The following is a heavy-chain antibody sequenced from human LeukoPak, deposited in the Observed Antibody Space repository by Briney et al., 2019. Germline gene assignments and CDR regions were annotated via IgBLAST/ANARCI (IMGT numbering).Heavy chain of an antibody. CDR2: INHSGST. CDR3: ARRGLRYFDWLSSGWFDP. Sequence: SETLSLTCTVSDDSISSGSYYWGWIRQPPGKGLEWIGEINHSGSTNYNPSLKSRVTISVDTSKNQFSLKLSSVTAADTAVYYCARRGLRYFDWLSSGWFDPWGQGTLVTVSS. V-gene: IGHV4-39*07. D-gene: IGHD3-9*01. J-gene: IGHJ5*02. CDR1: DDSISSGSYY.